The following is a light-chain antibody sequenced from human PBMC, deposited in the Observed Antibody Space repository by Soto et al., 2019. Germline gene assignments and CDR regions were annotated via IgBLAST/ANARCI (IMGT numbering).Light chain of an antibody. CDR3: QQYNSYSPCT. J-gene: IGKJ1*01. Sequence: DIQMTQSPSTLSGSVGDRVTITCRASQTISSWLAWYQQKPGKAPKLLIYKASTLKSGVPSMFSGGGSGTEFTLTISSLQPDDFATYYCQQYNSYSPCTFGQGTKVEI. CDR1: QTISSW. CDR2: KAS. V-gene: IGKV1-5*03.